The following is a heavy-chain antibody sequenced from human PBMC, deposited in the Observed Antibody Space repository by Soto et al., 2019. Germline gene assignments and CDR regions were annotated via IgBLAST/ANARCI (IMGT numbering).Heavy chain of an antibody. CDR2: IYYSGST. D-gene: IGHD6-13*01. CDR3: AREWAAGASYYYYGMDV. Sequence: SETLSLTCTVSGGSISSSSYYWGWIRQPPGKGLEWIGSIYYSGSTYYNPSLKSRVTISVDTSKNQFSLKLSSVTAADTAVYYCAREWAAGASYYYYGMDVWGQGTTVTVSS. V-gene: IGHV4-39*02. J-gene: IGHJ6*02. CDR1: GGSISSSSYY.